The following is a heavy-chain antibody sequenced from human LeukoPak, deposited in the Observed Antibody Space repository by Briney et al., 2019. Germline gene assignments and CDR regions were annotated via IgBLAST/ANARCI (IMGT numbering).Heavy chain of an antibody. CDR3: ARVSSMLRGPLVIYYFDF. CDR1: GGSFSGYY. Sequence: SSETLSLTCAVYGGSFSGYYWSWVRQAPGKGLEWVSGINWNGGSTGYADSVKGRFTISRDNAKNSLFLQMNSLRVEDTAVYYCARVSSMLRGPLVIYYFDFWGQGTLVTVSS. V-gene: IGHV3-20*04. D-gene: IGHD3-10*01. J-gene: IGHJ4*02. CDR2: INWNGGST.